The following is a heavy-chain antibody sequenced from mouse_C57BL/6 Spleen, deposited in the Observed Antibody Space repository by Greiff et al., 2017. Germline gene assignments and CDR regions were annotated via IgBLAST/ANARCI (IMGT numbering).Heavy chain of an antibody. V-gene: IGHV1-52*01. CDR3: ARSETGHWYFDV. CDR2: IDPSDSET. J-gene: IGHJ1*03. Sequence: VKLQQPGAELVRPGSSVKLSCKASGYTFTSYWMHWVKQRPIQGLEWIGNIDPSDSETHYNQKFKDKATLTVDKSSSTAYMQLSSLTSEDSAVYYCARSETGHWYFDVWGTGTTVTVSS. CDR1: GYTFTSYW.